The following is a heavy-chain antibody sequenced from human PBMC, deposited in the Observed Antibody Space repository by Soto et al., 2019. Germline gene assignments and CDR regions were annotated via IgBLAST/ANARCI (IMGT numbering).Heavy chain of an antibody. CDR2: IYYSGST. J-gene: IGHJ6*02. CDR1: GGSISSGDYY. CDR3: ARVRGIVGASWAWPKQGDYYYYGMDV. V-gene: IGHV4-30-4*01. Sequence: TLSLTCTVSGGSISSGDYYWSWIRQPPGKGLEWIGYIYYSGSTYYNPSLKSRVTISVDTSKNQFSLKLSSVTAADTAVYYCARVRGIVGASWAWPKQGDYYYYGMDVWGQGTTVTVSS. D-gene: IGHD1-26*01.